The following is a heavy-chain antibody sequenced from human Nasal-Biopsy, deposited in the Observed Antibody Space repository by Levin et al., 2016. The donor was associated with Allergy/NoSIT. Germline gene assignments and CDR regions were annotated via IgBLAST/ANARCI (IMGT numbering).Heavy chain of an antibody. CDR3: ARGLQIAATASDN. J-gene: IGHJ4*02. CDR2: INPSGRT. CDR1: GGSFSGYY. V-gene: IGHV4-34*01. Sequence: SETLSLTCAVSGGSFSGYYWSWVRQPPGKGLQWIGQINPSGRTNYNPSLKSRVTISLDTPKNQFSLKVISVTAADTAVYYCARGLQIAATASDNWGQGTLVTVSS. D-gene: IGHD6-13*01.